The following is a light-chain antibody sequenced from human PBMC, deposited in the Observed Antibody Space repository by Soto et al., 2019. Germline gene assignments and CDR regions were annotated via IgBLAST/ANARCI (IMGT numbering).Light chain of an antibody. V-gene: IGLV1-47*01. CDR2: KNN. CDR1: SSNIGNFY. J-gene: IGLJ7*01. Sequence: QSALTQPPSASGTPGQRVTISCSGSSSNIGNFYVYWYQQLPGTAPKLLIYKNNQRPLGVPDRFSGSKYGTSASLAISGLRSEDEADYYCAAWDDSLSGPGVFGGGTQLTVL. CDR3: AAWDDSLSGPGV.